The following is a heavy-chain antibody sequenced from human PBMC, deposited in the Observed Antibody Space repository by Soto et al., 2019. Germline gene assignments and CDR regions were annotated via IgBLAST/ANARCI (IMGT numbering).Heavy chain of an antibody. J-gene: IGHJ4*02. Sequence: EVQLLESGGGLVQPGGSLRLSCSGFTFSSYAMSWVRQAPGKGLEWVSAISGSGGSTYYADSVKGRFTISRDNAKNSLYLQMNSLRAEDTAVYYCATVDIYSSGWWRFDYWGQGTLVTVSS. CDR3: ATVDIYSSGWWRFDY. CDR2: ISGSGGST. D-gene: IGHD6-19*01. CDR1: GFTFSSYA. V-gene: IGHV3-23*01.